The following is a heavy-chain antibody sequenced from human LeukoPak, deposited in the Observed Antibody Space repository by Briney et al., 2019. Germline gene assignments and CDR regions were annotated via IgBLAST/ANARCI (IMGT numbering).Heavy chain of an antibody. V-gene: IGHV3-21*01. CDR2: ISSSSSYI. CDR1: GFTFSSYS. D-gene: IGHD2-2*01. J-gene: IGHJ4*02. Sequence: PGGSLRLSCAASGFTFSSYSMNWVRQAPGKGLEWVSSISSSSSYIYYADSVKGRFTISRDNAKKSLYLQMNSLRAEDTAVYYCAGPMGPAAILGFDYWGQGALVTVSS. CDR3: AGPMGPAAILGFDY.